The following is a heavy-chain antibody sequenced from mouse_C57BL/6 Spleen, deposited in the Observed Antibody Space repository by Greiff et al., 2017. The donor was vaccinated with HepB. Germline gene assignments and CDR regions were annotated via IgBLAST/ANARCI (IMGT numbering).Heavy chain of an antibody. V-gene: IGHV1-81*01. CDR2: IYPRSGNT. J-gene: IGHJ4*01. CDR3: ARERDYQFSYYYAMDY. D-gene: IGHD2-4*01. Sequence: QVQLKESGAELARPGASVKLSCKASGYTFTSYGISWVKQRTGQGLEWIGEIYPRSGNTYYNEKFKGKATLTADKSSSTAYMELRSLTSEDSAVYFCARERDYQFSYYYAMDYWGQGTSVTVSS. CDR1: GYTFTSYG.